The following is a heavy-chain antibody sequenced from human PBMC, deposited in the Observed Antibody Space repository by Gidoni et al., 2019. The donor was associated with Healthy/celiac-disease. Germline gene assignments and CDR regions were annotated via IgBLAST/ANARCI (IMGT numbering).Heavy chain of an antibody. D-gene: IGHD3-10*01. CDR3: ASHHIYDYGSGSYSY. CDR2: ISGSGGST. V-gene: IGHV3-23*01. CDR1: GFPFSRYA. J-gene: IGHJ4*02. Sequence: EVQLLESGGGLVQPGGSLRLSCASSGFPFSRYAMSWVRQAPGKGLEWVSAISGSGGSTYYADSVKGRFTISRDNSKNTLYLQMNSLRAEDTAGYYCASHHIYDYGSGSYSYWGQGTLVTVSS.